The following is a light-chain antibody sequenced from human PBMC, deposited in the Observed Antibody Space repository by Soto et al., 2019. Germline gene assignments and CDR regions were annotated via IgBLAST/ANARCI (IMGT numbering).Light chain of an antibody. J-gene: IGLJ3*02. CDR1: SGSVSTSYY. V-gene: IGLV8-61*01. Sequence: QTVVTQEPSFSVSPGRTVTLTCGLSSGSVSTSYYPSWYQQTPGQGPRTLIYSTNTRSSGVPDRFSGSILGNKAALTITGAQADDESDYYCVLYMGSGIWVFGGGTKLTVL. CDR3: VLYMGSGIWV. CDR2: STN.